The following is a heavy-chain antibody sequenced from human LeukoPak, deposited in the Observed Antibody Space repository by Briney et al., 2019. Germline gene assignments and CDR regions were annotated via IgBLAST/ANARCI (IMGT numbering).Heavy chain of an antibody. CDR2: IGTLGDT. V-gene: IGHV3-13*01. D-gene: IGHD6-13*01. CDR3: ARASASSRGQARDYYGMDV. Sequence: GGSLRLSCAASGFTFRTYDMHWVRQAPGKGLEWVSVIGTLGDTYYPGSVKGRFTISRENAKNSLYLQMNSLRVGDTAVYYCARASASSRGQARDYYGMDVWGKGTTVTVSS. CDR1: GFTFRTYD. J-gene: IGHJ6*04.